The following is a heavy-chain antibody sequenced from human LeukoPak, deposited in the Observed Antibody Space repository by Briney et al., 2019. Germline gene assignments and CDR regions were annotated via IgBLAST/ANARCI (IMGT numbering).Heavy chain of an antibody. CDR2: MNPNSGNT. V-gene: IGHV1-8*01. CDR1: GYTFTSYD. CDR3: ARVGRYGSGSRRNNVDY. D-gene: IGHD3-10*01. Sequence: ASVKVSCKASGYTFTSYDINWGRQATGQGLEWMGWMNPNSGNTGYAQKFQGRVTMTRNTSISTAYMELSSLRSEDTAVYYCARVGRYGSGSRRNNVDYWGQGTTVTVSS. J-gene: IGHJ4*03.